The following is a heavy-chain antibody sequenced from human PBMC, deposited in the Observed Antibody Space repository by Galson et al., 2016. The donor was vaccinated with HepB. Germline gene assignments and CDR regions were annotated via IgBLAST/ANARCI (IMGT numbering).Heavy chain of an antibody. J-gene: IGHJ4*02. V-gene: IGHV4-30-4*01. CDR1: GGSISSGDYY. CDR2: IYYSGST. CDR3: ARGILDYGGNAFDY. Sequence: LSLTCTVSGGSISSGDYYWSWIRQPPGKGLEWIGYIYYSGSTYYNPSLKSRVNIYLDTSKNEIPLTLKSVTAADTAVYYCARGILDYGGNAFDYWGQGTLVTVSS. D-gene: IGHD4/OR15-4a*01.